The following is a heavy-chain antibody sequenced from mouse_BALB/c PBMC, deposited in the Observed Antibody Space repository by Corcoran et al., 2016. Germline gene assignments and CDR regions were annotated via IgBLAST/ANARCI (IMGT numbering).Heavy chain of an antibody. Sequence: EIQLQQSGPELVKPGASVKVSCKASGYAFTSYNMYWVKQSHGKSLEWIGYIDPYNGGTSYNQKFKGKATLTVDKSSNTAYMHLNSLTSEDSAVYYCARFYYGYDWYFDVWGAGTTVTVSS. D-gene: IGHD2-2*01. CDR2: IDPYNGGT. V-gene: IGHV1S135*01. CDR1: GYAFTSYN. J-gene: IGHJ1*01. CDR3: ARFYYGYDWYFDV.